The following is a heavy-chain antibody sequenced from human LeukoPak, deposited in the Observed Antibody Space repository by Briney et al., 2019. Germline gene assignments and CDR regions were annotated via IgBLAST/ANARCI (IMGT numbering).Heavy chain of an antibody. D-gene: IGHD6-13*01. CDR3: ASSSWYAYFQH. V-gene: IGHV4-59*01. CDR1: GGPISSYY. Sequence: PSEPLSFTCIASGGPISSYYWSWIRQPPGKGLEWIGYIYYSGSTNYNPSLKSRVTISVDTSKNQFSLKLSSVTAADTAVYYCASSSWYAYFQHWGQGTLVTVSS. CDR2: IYYSGST. J-gene: IGHJ1*01.